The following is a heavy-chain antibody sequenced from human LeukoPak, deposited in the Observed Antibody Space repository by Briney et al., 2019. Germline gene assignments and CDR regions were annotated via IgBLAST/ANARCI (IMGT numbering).Heavy chain of an antibody. D-gene: IGHD3-16*02. V-gene: IGHV3-48*04. J-gene: IGHJ6*02. CDR2: ISHTGSTI. CDR1: GFTFSSYS. Sequence: PGGSLRLSCAASGFTFSSYSMNWVRQAPGKGLEWISYISHTGSTIYYADAVMGRFTVSRDNAKNSLYLEMNSLGVEDTAVYYCASIEGFGLDVWGQGTTVSVSS. CDR3: ASIEGFGLDV.